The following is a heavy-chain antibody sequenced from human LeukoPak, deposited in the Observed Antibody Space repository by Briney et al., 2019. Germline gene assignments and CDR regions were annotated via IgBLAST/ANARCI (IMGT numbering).Heavy chain of an antibody. Sequence: QPGRSLRLSCAASGFTFSSYGMHWVRQAPGKGLEWVAVIWYDGSNKYYADSVKGRFTISRDNSKNTLYLQMNSLRAEDTAVYYCALEKVYCSGGSCPLRFDPWGQGTLVTVSS. V-gene: IGHV3-33*01. CDR3: ALEKVYCSGGSCPLRFDP. D-gene: IGHD2-15*01. J-gene: IGHJ5*02. CDR2: IWYDGSNK. CDR1: GFTFSSYG.